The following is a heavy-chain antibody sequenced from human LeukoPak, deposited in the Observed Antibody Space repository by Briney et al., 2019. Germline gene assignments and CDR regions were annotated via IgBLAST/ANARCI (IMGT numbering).Heavy chain of an antibody. CDR2: IITIFGTA. Sequence: SVTVSFKAAGGTFSCYAISWVRQAPGQGRGWMGGIITIFGTANYAQKFQGRVTITADKSTSTAYMELSSLRSEDTAVYYCARGDVVVVAATYYYYGMDVWGKGTTVTVSS. CDR3: ARGDVVVVAATYYYYGMDV. D-gene: IGHD2-15*01. J-gene: IGHJ6*04. CDR1: GGTFSCYA. V-gene: IGHV1-69*06.